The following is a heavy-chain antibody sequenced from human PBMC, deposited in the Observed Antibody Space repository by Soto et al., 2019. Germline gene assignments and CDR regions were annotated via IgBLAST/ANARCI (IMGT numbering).Heavy chain of an antibody. CDR1: GYTFTGYY. D-gene: IGHD3-3*01. J-gene: IGHJ4*02. CDR2: INPNSGGT. Sequence: ASVKVSCKASGYTFTGYYMHWVRQAPGQGLEWMGWINPNSGGTNYAQKFQGRVTMTRDTSISTAYMELSRLRSDDTAVYYCARSIRFLEWLLSPQGYWGKGTLVTVSS. V-gene: IGHV1-2*02. CDR3: ARSIRFLEWLLSPQGY.